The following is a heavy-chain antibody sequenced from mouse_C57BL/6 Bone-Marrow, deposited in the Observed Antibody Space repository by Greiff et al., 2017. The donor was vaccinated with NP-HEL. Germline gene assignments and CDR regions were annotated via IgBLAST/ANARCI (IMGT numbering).Heavy chain of an antibody. CDR2: IYPGDGDT. Sequence: VKLMESGAELVKPGASVKISCKASGYAFSSYWMNWVKQRPGKGLEWIGQIYPGDGDTNYNGKFKGKATLTADKSSSTAYMQLSSLTSEDSAVYFCARSELRRRFAYWGQGTLVTVSA. CDR3: ARSELRRRFAY. D-gene: IGHD2-4*01. V-gene: IGHV1-80*01. J-gene: IGHJ3*01. CDR1: GYAFSSYW.